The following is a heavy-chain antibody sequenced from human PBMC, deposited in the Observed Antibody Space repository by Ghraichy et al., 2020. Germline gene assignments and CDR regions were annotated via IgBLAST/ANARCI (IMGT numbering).Heavy chain of an antibody. CDR3: ARDRHIVVDGRRGDR. CDR2: IKQDESEK. D-gene: IGHD5-12*01. J-gene: IGHJ4*02. V-gene: IGHV3-7*01. CDR1: GFTFSNYW. Sequence: GESLNISCAAFGFTFSNYWMTWVRQAPGRGLEWVANIKQDESEKYYVDSVKGRFTISRDNAKNLLYLQMDSLRVEDTAVYYCARDRHIVVDGRRGDRWGQGTLVTVPS.